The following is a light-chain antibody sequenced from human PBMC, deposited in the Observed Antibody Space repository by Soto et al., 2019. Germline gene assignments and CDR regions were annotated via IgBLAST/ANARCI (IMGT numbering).Light chain of an antibody. V-gene: IGKV1-39*01. J-gene: IGKJ1*01. Sequence: DIQMTQSPSTLSGSVGDTVTITCRASQTFSSYLNWYQQKSGTAPKLLIYAASTLHTGVPSRFSGRGSGTDFTLTINNLQPEDFADYFCQQTYSNLWTFGQGTKVDIK. CDR2: AAS. CDR1: QTFSSY. CDR3: QQTYSNLWT.